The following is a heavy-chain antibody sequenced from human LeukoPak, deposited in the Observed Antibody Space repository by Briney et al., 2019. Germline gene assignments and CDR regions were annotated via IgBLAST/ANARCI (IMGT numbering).Heavy chain of an antibody. D-gene: IGHD1-26*01. Sequence: SETLSLTCTVSGGSINTYYWIWIRQLPGKGLEWIGYIYSSGNTHYNPSLMSRVSMSVDTSKSQFSLKLSSVTAADTAVYYCARGELLLDWFDPWGQGTLVTVSS. V-gene: IGHV4-4*09. CDR1: GGSINTYY. CDR3: ARGELLLDWFDP. CDR2: IYSSGNT. J-gene: IGHJ5*02.